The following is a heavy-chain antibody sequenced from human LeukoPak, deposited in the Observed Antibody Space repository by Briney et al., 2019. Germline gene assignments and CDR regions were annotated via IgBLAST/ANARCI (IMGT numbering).Heavy chain of an antibody. CDR3: AKSPTEYSYGEIDY. V-gene: IGHV1-18*01. J-gene: IGHJ4*02. D-gene: IGHD5-18*01. CDR2: ISAYNGNT. Sequence: ASVKVSCKASGYTFTSYGISWVRQAPGQGLEWMGWISAYNGNTNYAQKLQGRVTMTTDTSTSTAYMELRSLRSDDTAVYYCAKSPTEYSYGEIDYWGQGTLVTVSS. CDR1: GYTFTSYG.